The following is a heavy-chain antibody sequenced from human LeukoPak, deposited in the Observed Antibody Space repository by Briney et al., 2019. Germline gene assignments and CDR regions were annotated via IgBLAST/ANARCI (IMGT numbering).Heavy chain of an antibody. V-gene: IGHV4-34*01. CDR3: ARLWRAAIDY. D-gene: IGHD1-1*01. CDR2: FYYSGST. J-gene: IGHJ4*02. Sequence: SETLSLTCAVYGGSFSGYYWGWIRQPPGKGLEWIGSFYYSGSTYYNPSLKSRVTISADTSKNQFSLKLSSVTAADAAVYYCARLWRAAIDYGGQGTLVTVSS. CDR1: GGSFSGYY.